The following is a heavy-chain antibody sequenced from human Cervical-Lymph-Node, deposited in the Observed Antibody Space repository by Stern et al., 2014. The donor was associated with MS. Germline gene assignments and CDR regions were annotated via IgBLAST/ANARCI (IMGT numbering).Heavy chain of an antibody. CDR3: ARGRAALTMLRGVSHWQNEGADI. CDR1: GDSTSSSSFY. V-gene: IGHV4-61*02. CDR2: IYYSGST. Sequence: QVQLQESGPGLVKPSQTLSLTCTVSGDSTSSSSFYWAWIRQPAGKSLEWIGHIYYSGSTKYKPSLKSRVTISLDPPKTHFPLTLSSGTAADTAVYFCARGRAALTMLRGVSHWQNEGADIWGQGTMVTVSS. J-gene: IGHJ3*02. D-gene: IGHD3-10*01.